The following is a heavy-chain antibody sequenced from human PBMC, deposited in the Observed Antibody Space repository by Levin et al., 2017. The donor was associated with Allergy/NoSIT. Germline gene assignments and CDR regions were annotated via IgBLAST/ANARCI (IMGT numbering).Heavy chain of an antibody. Sequence: SCAVSGGSISSGGYSWSWIRQPPGKGLEWIGYIYHSGSTYYNPSLKSRVTISVDRSKNQFSLKLSSVTAADTAVYYCARGDIVVVPAASPHYFDYWGQGTLVTVSS. CDR2: IYHSGST. CDR3: ARGDIVVVPAASPHYFDY. CDR1: GGSISSGGYS. D-gene: IGHD2-2*01. V-gene: IGHV4-30-2*01. J-gene: IGHJ4*02.